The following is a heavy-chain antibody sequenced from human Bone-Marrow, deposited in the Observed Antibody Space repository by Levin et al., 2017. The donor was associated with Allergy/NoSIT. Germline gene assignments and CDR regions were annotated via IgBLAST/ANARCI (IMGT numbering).Heavy chain of an antibody. V-gene: IGHV3-33*01. Sequence: GGSLRLSCAASGFTFSSYGMHWVRQAPGKGLEWVAVIWYDGSNKYYADSVKGRFTISRDNSKNTLYLQMNSLRAEDTAVYYCARAPGAKRYCSSTSCPWYFDLWGRGTLVTVSS. CDR3: ARAPGAKRYCSSTSCPWYFDL. D-gene: IGHD2-2*01. J-gene: IGHJ2*01. CDR1: GFTFSSYG. CDR2: IWYDGSNK.